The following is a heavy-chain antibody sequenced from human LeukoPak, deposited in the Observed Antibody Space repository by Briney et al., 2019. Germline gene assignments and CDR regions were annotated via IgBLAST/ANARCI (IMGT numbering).Heavy chain of an antibody. CDR2: TSSSDAGK. CDR3: AKDGPLYDVLTGPYYFDY. V-gene: IGHV3-23*01. J-gene: IGHJ4*02. CDR1: GFSLSSYA. Sequence: GGSLRLSCTVSGFSLSSYALSWVRRAPGKGLEWVSATSSSDAGKYYADSVKGRFTISRDNYKNTVFLQMNSLRADDTSVYYCAKDGPLYDVLTGPYYFDYWGQGTLVTVSS. D-gene: IGHD3-9*01.